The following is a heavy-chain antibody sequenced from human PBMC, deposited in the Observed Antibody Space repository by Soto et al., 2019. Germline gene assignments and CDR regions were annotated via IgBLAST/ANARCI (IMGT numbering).Heavy chain of an antibody. Sequence: SVKVSCKASGGTFSSYAISWVRQAPGQGLEWMGGIIPIFGTANYAQKFQGRVTITADKSTSTAYMELSSLRSEDTAVYYCASSTLVAVADTLYYYGLDVWGQGTTVTVSS. CDR2: IIPIFGTA. CDR3: ASSTLVAVADTLYYYGLDV. D-gene: IGHD2-15*01. CDR1: GGTFSSYA. V-gene: IGHV1-69*06. J-gene: IGHJ6*02.